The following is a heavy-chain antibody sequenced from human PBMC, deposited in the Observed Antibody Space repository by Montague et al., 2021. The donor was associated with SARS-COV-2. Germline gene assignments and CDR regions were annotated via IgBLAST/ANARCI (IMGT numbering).Heavy chain of an antibody. D-gene: IGHD3-10*01. CDR1: GFTFSTYN. Sequence: SLRLSCAASGFTFSTYNMNWVRQIPGKGLEWLSYISSGIGAIFXXXAXXGRFTVSRDNAKNSLFLQMNSLRAEDTAVYYCARDQLIRGVPAFDMWGQGTMVTVSS. V-gene: IGHV3-48*04. J-gene: IGHJ3*02. CDR3: ARDQLIRGVPAFDM. CDR2: ISSGIGAI.